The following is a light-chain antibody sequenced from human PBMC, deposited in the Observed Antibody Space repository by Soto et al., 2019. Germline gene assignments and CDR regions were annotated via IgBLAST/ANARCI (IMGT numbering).Light chain of an antibody. J-gene: IGLJ1*01. CDR2: DVT. CDR1: SSDVGGYNY. V-gene: IGLV2-11*01. CDR3: CSYAGSYSYV. Sequence: QSALTQPRSVSGSPGQSVAISCTGTSSDVGGYNYVSWYQQHPGKAPKLMIYDVTKRPSGVPDRFSASKSGNTPSLTISGLQADDEADYYCCSYAGSYSYVFGTGTKVTVL.